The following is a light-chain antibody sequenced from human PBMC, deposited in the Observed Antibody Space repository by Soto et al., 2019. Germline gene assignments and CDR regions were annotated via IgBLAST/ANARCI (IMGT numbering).Light chain of an antibody. CDR3: QQYNNWPPYT. CDR2: GAS. CDR1: QSVSSN. V-gene: IGKV3-15*01. J-gene: IGKJ2*01. Sequence: EIVMTQSPATLSVSPGERATLSCRASQSVSSNLAWYQQIPGQAPRLLIYGASTRATGIPARFSGSGSGTDFTLTNSSLQSEDFAVYYCQQYNNWPPYTFGQGAKLEIK.